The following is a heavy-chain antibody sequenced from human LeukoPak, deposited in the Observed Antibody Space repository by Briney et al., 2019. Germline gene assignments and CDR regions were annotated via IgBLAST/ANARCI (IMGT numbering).Heavy chain of an antibody. D-gene: IGHD3-10*01. V-gene: IGHV3-53*01. J-gene: IGHJ6*03. CDR3: ARVLSGRGSLYDYYYYMDV. CDR1: GFTVSTNY. CDR2: IYSDGTT. Sequence: PGGSLRLSCAASGFTVSTNYMNWVRQAPGKGLEWVSVIYSDGTTYYADSLKGRFTLSRDNSKNTLYLQMNSLRAEDTAVYYCARVLSGRGSLYDYYYYMDVWGKGTTVTISS.